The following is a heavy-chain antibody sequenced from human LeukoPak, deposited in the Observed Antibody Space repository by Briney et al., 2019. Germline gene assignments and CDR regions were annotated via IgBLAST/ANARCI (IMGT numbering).Heavy chain of an antibody. CDR1: GGSISSGGYY. V-gene: IGHV4-31*03. CDR3: ARGLYCSSTSCIREKNWFDP. Sequence: SQTLSLTCTVSGGSISSGGYYWSWIRQHPGKGLEWIGYIYYSGSTYYNPSLKSRVTISVDTSKNQFSLKLSSVTAAGTAVYDCARGLYCSSTSCIREKNWFDPWGQGTLVTVSS. CDR2: IYYSGST. D-gene: IGHD2-2*01. J-gene: IGHJ5*02.